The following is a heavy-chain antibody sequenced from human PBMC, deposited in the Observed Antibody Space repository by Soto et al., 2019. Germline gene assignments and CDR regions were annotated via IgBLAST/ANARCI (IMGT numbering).Heavy chain of an antibody. J-gene: IGHJ5*02. Sequence: ASVKVSCKASEYSFTGHYLHWVRQAPGQGLEWMGWIDPKSGDTKYAPKFQDRVTMTRDTSISTAYMDLSSLRYDDTAVYYCARDYDKSGYDYFDPWGQGTLVTVSS. D-gene: IGHD3-22*01. CDR3: ARDYDKSGYDYFDP. CDR1: EYSFTGHY. CDR2: IDPKSGDT. V-gene: IGHV1-2*02.